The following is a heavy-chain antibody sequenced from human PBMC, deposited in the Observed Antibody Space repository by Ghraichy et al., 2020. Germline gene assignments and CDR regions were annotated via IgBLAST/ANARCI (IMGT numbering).Heavy chain of an antibody. CDR2: INYSGST. J-gene: IGHJ4*02. D-gene: IGHD5-12*01. V-gene: IGHV4-59*11. CDR1: GGSIGDHY. CDR3: ARAGSEGRGNSYEFDF. Sequence: SETLSLTCTVSGGSIGDHYWSWIRQPPGKGMEWIGYINYSGSTNYKPSLKSRVTMSVDTSTNHFYMSLNSVTAADTAVYYCARAGSEGRGNSYEFDFWGQGTLVTVSS.